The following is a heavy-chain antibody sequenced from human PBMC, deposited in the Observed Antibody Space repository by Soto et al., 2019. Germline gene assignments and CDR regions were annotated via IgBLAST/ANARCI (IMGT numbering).Heavy chain of an antibody. J-gene: IGHJ6*02. CDR3: TRMLLLYYYGMDV. CDR2: IRSKANSYAT. V-gene: IGHV3-73*01. Sequence: GGSLRLSCAASGFTFSGSAMHWVRQASGKGLEWVGRIRSKANSYATAYAALVKGRFTISRDDSKNTAYLQMNSLKTEDTAVYYCTRMLLLYYYGMDVWGQGTTVTVSS. D-gene: IGHD2-21*01. CDR1: GFTFSGSA.